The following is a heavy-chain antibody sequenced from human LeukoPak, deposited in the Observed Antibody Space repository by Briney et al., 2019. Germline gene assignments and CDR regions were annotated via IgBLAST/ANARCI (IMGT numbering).Heavy chain of an antibody. CDR2: IRSKAYGGTT. CDR3: TGEKEAYNFGLAYYYYYMDV. Sequence: GGSLRLSCTASGFAFGDYSMNWVRQAPGKGLEWVGFIRSKAYGGTTEYAASVKGRFTISRDDSKNTAFLQMNNLQTEDTAVYYCTGEKEAYNFGLAYYYYYMDVWGKGTTVTVSS. D-gene: IGHD1-1*01. J-gene: IGHJ6*03. CDR1: GFAFGDYS. V-gene: IGHV3-49*04.